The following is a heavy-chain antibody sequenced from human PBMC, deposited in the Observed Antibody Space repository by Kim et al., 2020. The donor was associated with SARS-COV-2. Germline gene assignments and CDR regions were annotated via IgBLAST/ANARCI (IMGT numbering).Heavy chain of an antibody. Sequence: GESLKISCKGSGYTFTRYWIGWVRQMPGKGLEWMGFIYPSDSETRYSPSFQGLVTISADKSISTTYLQWRSLKASDTAMYYCARHIYYLDSSGFYFEDYWGQGTLVTVSS. V-gene: IGHV5-51*01. CDR2: IYPSDSET. CDR1: GYTFTRYW. J-gene: IGHJ4*02. CDR3: ARHIYYLDSSGFYFEDY. D-gene: IGHD3-22*01.